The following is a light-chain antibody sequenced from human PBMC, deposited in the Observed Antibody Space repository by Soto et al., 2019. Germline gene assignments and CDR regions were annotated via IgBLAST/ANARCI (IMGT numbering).Light chain of an antibody. CDR2: GAS. CDR3: QQRNSWPPIT. Sequence: EIVLTQSPATLSLSPGERATLSCRASQSVSSYLAWYQQKPGQAPRLLIYGASSRATGIPDRFSGSGSGKDFTLTISRLEPEDFAVYYCQQRNSWPPITFGQGTRLAI. V-gene: IGKV3-11*01. CDR1: QSVSSY. J-gene: IGKJ5*01.